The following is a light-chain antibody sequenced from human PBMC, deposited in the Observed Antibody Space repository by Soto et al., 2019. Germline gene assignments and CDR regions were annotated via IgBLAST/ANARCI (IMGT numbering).Light chain of an antibody. V-gene: IGKV3-20*01. Sequence: EIVLTQSPGALSLSPGERAALSCRASQSGRSYYLAWYQQKPGQAPRLHIYGASTRATGIPDRFSGSGSGTDFTLTISRLEPEDFAVYYCQQYGSSPRTFGQGTKVDIK. CDR3: QQYGSSPRT. CDR2: GAS. CDR1: QSGRSYY. J-gene: IGKJ1*01.